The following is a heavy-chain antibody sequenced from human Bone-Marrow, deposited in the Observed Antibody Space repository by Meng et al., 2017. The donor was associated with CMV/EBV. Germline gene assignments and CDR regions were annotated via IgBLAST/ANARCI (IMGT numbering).Heavy chain of an antibody. CDR1: GFIDSSNY. V-gene: IGHV3-53*01. CDR2: IYSGGNT. Sequence: ETLSLTCAASGFIDSSNYMSWVRQAPGKGLEWVSVIYSGGNTYYADSVKGRFTISRDNSKNTLYLQMKSLRVEDTAVYYCARAHGSVSWFDPWGQGTLVTVSS. CDR3: ARAHGSVSWFDP. D-gene: IGHD6-25*01. J-gene: IGHJ5*02.